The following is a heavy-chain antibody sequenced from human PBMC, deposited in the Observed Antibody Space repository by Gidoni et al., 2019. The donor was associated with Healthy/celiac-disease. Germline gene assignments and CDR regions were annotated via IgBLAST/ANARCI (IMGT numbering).Heavy chain of an antibody. CDR1: GFTFSSYG. CDR3: AKVSSSSSYYYFDY. Sequence: QVQLVESGGGVVQPGGSLRLSCAASGFTFSSYGMHWVRQAPGKGLEWVAFIRYDGSNKYYADSVKGRFTISRDNSKNTLYLQMNSLRAEDTAVYYCAKVSSSSSYYYFDYWGQGTLVTVSS. J-gene: IGHJ4*02. D-gene: IGHD6-6*01. V-gene: IGHV3-30*02. CDR2: IRYDGSNK.